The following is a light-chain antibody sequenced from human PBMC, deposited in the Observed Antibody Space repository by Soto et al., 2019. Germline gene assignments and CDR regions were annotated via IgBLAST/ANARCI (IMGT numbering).Light chain of an antibody. CDR3: SSYAGSNIV. V-gene: IGLV2-8*01. Sequence: QSVLTQPPSASGSPGQSVTISCTGTSSDVGGYNDVSWYQQHPGKAPKLMIYEVSKRPSGVPDRFSGSKSGNTASLTVSGLQAEDEADYYCSSYAGSNIVFGTGTKLTVL. J-gene: IGLJ1*01. CDR1: SSDVGGYND. CDR2: EVS.